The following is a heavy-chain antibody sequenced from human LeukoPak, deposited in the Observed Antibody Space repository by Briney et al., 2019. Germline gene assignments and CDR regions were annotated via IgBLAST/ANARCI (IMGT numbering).Heavy chain of an antibody. Sequence: GASVKVSCKASGYTFTDYYMHWVRQAPGQGLEWMGWINPNSGGTNYAQKFQGRVTMTRDTSISTAYMELSRLISDDTAVYYCAILPDYGDYVHEERESYFDYWGQGTLVTVSS. CDR2: INPNSGGT. CDR1: GYTFTDYY. J-gene: IGHJ4*02. D-gene: IGHD4-17*01. CDR3: AILPDYGDYVHEERESYFDY. V-gene: IGHV1-2*02.